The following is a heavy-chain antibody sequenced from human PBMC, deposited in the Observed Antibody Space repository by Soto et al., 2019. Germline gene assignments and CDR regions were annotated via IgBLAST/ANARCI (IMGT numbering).Heavy chain of an antibody. CDR3: ARETITMVRGVIENWFDP. Sequence: QVQLQESGPGLVKPSQTLSLTCTVSGGSIRSGDYDWSWIRQPPGKGLEWIGYIYYSVSTYYNPSLKSRVTISEDTSKNQFSLKLSSVTAADTAVYYCARETITMVRGVIENWFDPWGQGTLVTVSS. V-gene: IGHV4-30-4*01. J-gene: IGHJ5*02. CDR2: IYYSVST. D-gene: IGHD3-10*01. CDR1: GGSIRSGDYD.